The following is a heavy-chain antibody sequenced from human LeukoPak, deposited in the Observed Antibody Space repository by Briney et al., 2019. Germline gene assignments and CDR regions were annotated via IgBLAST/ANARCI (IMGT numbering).Heavy chain of an antibody. D-gene: IGHD6-13*01. Sequence: ASVKVSCKASGYTFTTFFIHWVRQAPGQGLEWMAMISPLGGGGSTSYAQKFQGRVTMTRDMSTSTVYMELSSLRSEDTAVYYCARDGGDGQQLPYWYFDLWGRGTLVTVSS. CDR3: ARDGGDGQQLPYWYFDL. V-gene: IGHV1-46*01. J-gene: IGHJ2*01. CDR2: ISPLGGGGST. CDR1: GYTFTTFF.